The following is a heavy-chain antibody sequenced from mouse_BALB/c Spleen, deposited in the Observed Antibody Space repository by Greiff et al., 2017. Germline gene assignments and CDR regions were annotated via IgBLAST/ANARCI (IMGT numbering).Heavy chain of an antibody. CDR3: ARHITTVVASPFAY. J-gene: IGHJ3*01. V-gene: IGHV5-12-1*01. D-gene: IGHD1-1*01. Sequence: EVHLVESGGGLVKPGGSLKLSCAASGFAFSSYDMSWVRQTPEKRLEWVAYISSGGGSTYYPDTVKGRFTISRDNAKNTLYLQMSSLKSEDTAMYYCARHITTVVASPFAYWGQGTLVTVSA. CDR1: GFAFSSYD. CDR2: ISSGGGST.